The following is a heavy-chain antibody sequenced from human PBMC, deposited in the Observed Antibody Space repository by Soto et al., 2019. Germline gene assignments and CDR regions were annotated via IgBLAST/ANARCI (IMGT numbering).Heavy chain of an antibody. CDR1: GGSISRNW. V-gene: IGHV4-4*02. Sequence: QVQLQESGPGLVKPSGPLSLTCAVSGGSISRNWWSWVRQPPGRGLEWIGEVFHDGNTYYNPSLESRVTMSVDSSKMQFSLNLGSVTAADTAIYYCAGSTSYRLDYWGQGTLVTVSS. CDR3: AGSTSYRLDY. J-gene: IGHJ4*02. CDR2: VFHDGNT. D-gene: IGHD3-16*02.